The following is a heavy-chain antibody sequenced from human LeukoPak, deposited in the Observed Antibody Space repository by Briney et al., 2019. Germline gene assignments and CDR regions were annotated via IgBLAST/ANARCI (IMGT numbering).Heavy chain of an antibody. CDR3: ARDRRYYGSGSQGGFDY. CDR2: ISYDGSNK. CDR1: GFTFSSYG. J-gene: IGHJ4*02. Sequence: GGSLKLSCAASGFTFSSYGMHWVRQAPGKGLEWVAVISYDGSNKYYADSVKGRFTISRDNSKNTLYLQMNSLRAEDTAVYYCARDRRYYGSGSQGGFDYWGQGTLVTVSS. V-gene: IGHV3-30*03. D-gene: IGHD3-10*01.